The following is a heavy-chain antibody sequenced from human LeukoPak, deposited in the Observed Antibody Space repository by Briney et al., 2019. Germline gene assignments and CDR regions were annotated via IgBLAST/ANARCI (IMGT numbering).Heavy chain of an antibody. CDR3: AREMGVVTAHGIDV. V-gene: IGHV4-4*02. Sequence: SETLSLTCAVSGGSISSSNWWSWVRQPPGKGPEWIGEIYHSGSTNYNPSLKSRVTISVDKSKNQFSLKLSSVTAADTAVYYCAREMGVVTAHGIDVWGQGTTVTVSS. CDR1: GGSISSSNW. CDR2: IYHSGST. J-gene: IGHJ6*02. D-gene: IGHD4-23*01.